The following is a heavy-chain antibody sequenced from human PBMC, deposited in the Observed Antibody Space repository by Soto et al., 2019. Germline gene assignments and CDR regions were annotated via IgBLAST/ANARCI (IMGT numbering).Heavy chain of an antibody. CDR1: GFTFSNAW. D-gene: IGHD3-16*01. CDR3: TTEPSYYYFDY. V-gene: IGHV3-15*07. J-gene: IGHJ4*02. CDR2: IKNKTDGETT. Sequence: PGGSLRLSCAASGFTFSNAWMNWVRQAPGKGPEWVGRIKNKTDGETTDYAAPVRGRFAISRDDSKDTLYLQMYSLKPEDTAVHYCTTEPSYYYFDYWGQGTQVTVSS.